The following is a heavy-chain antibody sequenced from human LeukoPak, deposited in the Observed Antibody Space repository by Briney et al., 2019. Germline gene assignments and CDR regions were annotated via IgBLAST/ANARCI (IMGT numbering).Heavy chain of an antibody. CDR1: GYTFTGYY. J-gene: IGHJ6*02. CDR3: ARGGNYYDSSGYYPYFYYAMDV. CDR2: INPNSGGT. D-gene: IGHD3-22*01. V-gene: IGHV1-2*02. Sequence: ASVKVSCAASGYTFTGYYMHWVRQAPGQGLEWMGWINPNSGGTKYAQKFQGRVTMTRDTSSSTAYMELSRLTSDDTAVYYCARGGNYYDSSGYYPYFYYAMDVWGQGTTVTVSS.